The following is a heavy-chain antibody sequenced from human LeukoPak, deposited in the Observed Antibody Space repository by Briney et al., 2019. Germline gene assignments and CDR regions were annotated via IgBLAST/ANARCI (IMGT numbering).Heavy chain of an antibody. CDR2: ISGSGGST. CDR1: GFTFSSYA. V-gene: IGHV3-23*01. J-gene: IGHJ4*02. D-gene: IGHD2-2*01. Sequence: GGSLRLSCSASGFTFSSYAMSWVRQAPGKGLEWVSAISGSGGSTYYADSVKGRFTISRDNSKNTLYLQMNSLRAEDTAVYYCAKDGYCSSTSCGFFHYWGQGTLVTVSS. CDR3: AKDGYCSSTSCGFFHY.